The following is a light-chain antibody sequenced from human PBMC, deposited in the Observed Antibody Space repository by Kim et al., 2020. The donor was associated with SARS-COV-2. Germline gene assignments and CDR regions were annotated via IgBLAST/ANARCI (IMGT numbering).Light chain of an antibody. CDR2: GAS. V-gene: IGKV1-5*03. J-gene: IGKJ1*01. Sequence: ASVGDRVTITCRASQSIRKELAWYQQKPGKAPKLLIYGASVLESGVPARFGGSGSGTEFTLTISSLQPEDFATYYCQQYGTDPRTFGQGTKVDIK. CDR3: QQYGTDPRT. CDR1: QSIRKE.